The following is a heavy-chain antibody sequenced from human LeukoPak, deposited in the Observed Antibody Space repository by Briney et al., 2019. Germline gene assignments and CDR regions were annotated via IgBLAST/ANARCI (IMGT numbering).Heavy chain of an antibody. CDR2: IKQDGSEK. Sequence: GGFLRLSCAASGFTFSSYWMSWVRQAPGKGLEWVANIKQDGSEKYYVDSVKGRFTISRDNAKNSLYLQMNSLRAEDTAVYYCARGTSWELLYYYYGMDVWGQGTTVTVSS. D-gene: IGHD1-26*01. CDR1: GFTFSSYW. V-gene: IGHV3-7*01. CDR3: ARGTSWELLYYYYGMDV. J-gene: IGHJ6*02.